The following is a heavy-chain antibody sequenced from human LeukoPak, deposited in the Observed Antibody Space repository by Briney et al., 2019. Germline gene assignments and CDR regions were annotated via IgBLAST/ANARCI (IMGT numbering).Heavy chain of an antibody. CDR3: ARGMAYQLPRDAFDI. V-gene: IGHV1-18*01. J-gene: IGHJ3*02. D-gene: IGHD2-2*01. Sequence: ASVKVSCKASGYTFSSYGINWVRQAPGQGLEWMGWISTYNADTSYAQKLQGRVTMTADTSTDTAYMDLRSLRSDDTAVYYCARGMAYQLPRDAFDIWGQGTMVTVSS. CDR2: ISTYNADT. CDR1: GYTFSSYG.